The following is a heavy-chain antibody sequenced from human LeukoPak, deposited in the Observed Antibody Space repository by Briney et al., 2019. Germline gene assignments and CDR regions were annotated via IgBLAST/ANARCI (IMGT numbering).Heavy chain of an antibody. D-gene: IGHD3-3*01. V-gene: IGHV4-59*08. CDR1: GGSISSYY. CDR2: IYYSGST. Sequence: SETLSLTCTVSGGSISSYYWSWIRQPPGKGLEWIGYIYYSGSTNYNPSLKSRVTISVDTSKNQFSLKLSSVTAADTAVYYCARQVTISGFPGYYMDVWGKGTTVTVSS. CDR3: ARQVTISGFPGYYMDV. J-gene: IGHJ6*03.